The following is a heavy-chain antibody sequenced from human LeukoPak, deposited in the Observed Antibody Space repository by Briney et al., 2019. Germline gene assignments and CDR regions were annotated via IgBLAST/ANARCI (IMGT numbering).Heavy chain of an antibody. D-gene: IGHD6-19*01. V-gene: IGHV4-39*01. CDR2: IYYSGST. CDR3: ASGYSSGWSAHGGWFDP. J-gene: IGHJ5*02. Sequence: SETLSLPCTVSGGSISSSSYYWGWIRQPPGKGLEWHGSIYYSGSTYYNPSVKGRVTISVDTSKNQFSLKLSSVTAADAAVYYCASGYSSGWSAHGGWFDPWGQGTLVTVSS. CDR1: GGSISSSSYY.